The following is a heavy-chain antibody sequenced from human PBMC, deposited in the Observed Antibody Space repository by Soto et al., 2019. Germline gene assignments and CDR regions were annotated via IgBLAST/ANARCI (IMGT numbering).Heavy chain of an antibody. D-gene: IGHD1-1*01. CDR2: IYYSGST. J-gene: IGHJ6*02. CDR1: GGSISSSSYY. V-gene: IGHV4-39*01. CDR3: ARSKETATGRYYYYGMDV. Sequence: QLQLQESGPGLVKPSETLSLTCTVSGGSISSSSYYWGWIRQPPGKGLEWIGSIYYSGSTYYNPSRKSRVTISVDAAKNQLSLKLSSVTAADTAVYYCARSKETATGRYYYYGMDVWGQGTTVTVSS.